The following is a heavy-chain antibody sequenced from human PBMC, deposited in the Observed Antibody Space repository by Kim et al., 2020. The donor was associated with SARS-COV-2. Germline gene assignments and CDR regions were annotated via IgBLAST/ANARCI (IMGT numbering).Heavy chain of an antibody. CDR2: IYYSGST. CDR1: GGSISSSSYY. J-gene: IGHJ5*02. V-gene: IGHV4-39*01. Sequence: SETLSLTCTVSGGSISSSSYYWGWIRQPPGKGLEWIGSIYYSGSTYYNPSLKSRVTISVDTSKNQFSLKLSSVTAADTAVYYCARPLGYSSGWYFGGWFDPWGQGTLVTVSS. D-gene: IGHD6-19*01. CDR3: ARPLGYSSGWYFGGWFDP.